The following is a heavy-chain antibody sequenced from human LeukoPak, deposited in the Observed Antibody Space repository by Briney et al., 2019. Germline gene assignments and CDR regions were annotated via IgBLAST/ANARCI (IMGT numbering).Heavy chain of an antibody. CDR1: GFTFSSYG. V-gene: IGHV3-33*06. Sequence: GGSLRLSCAASGFTFSSYGMHWVRQAPGKGLEWVAVIWYDGSNKYYADSVKGRFTISRDNSKNTLYLQMNSLRAEDTAVYYCAKGDTYSMEGNFDYWGQGTLVTVSS. D-gene: IGHD4-11*01. CDR3: AKGDTYSMEGNFDY. CDR2: IWYDGSNK. J-gene: IGHJ4*02.